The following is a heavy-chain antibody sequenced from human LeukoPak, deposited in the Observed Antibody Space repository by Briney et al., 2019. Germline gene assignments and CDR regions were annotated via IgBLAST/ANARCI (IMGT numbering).Heavy chain of an antibody. J-gene: IGHJ4*02. CDR3: AKDPWGGDYDLIPYYFDY. CDR2: ISYDGSNK. Sequence: GGSLRLSCAASGFTFSSYGMHWVRQAPGKGLEWVAVISYDGSNKYYADSVKGRFTISRDNSKNTLYLQMNSLRAEDTAVYYCAKDPWGGDYDLIPYYFDYWGQGTLVTVSS. D-gene: IGHD4-17*01. V-gene: IGHV3-30*18. CDR1: GFTFSSYG.